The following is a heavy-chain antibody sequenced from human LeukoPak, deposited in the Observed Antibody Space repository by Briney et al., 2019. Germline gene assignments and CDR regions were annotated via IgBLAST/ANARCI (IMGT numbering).Heavy chain of an antibody. CDR2: ISGSGGST. D-gene: IGHD3-9*01. Sequence: PGGSLRLSCAASGFTFSSYAMSWVRQAPGKGLEWVSAISGSGGSTYYADSVKGRFTISKDNSKNTLYLRMNSLRAEDTAVYYCAKAGLRYFDWLSSRNYYFDYWGQGTLVTVSS. V-gene: IGHV3-23*01. CDR3: AKAGLRYFDWLSSRNYYFDY. J-gene: IGHJ4*02. CDR1: GFTFSSYA.